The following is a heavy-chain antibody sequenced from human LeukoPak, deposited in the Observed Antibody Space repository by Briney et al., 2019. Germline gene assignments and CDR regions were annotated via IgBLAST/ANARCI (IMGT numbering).Heavy chain of an antibody. CDR1: GYTFTGYY. V-gene: IGHV1-2*02. CDR3: ARDLGYFWNYAHYFDY. D-gene: IGHD1-7*01. Sequence: ASVKVSCKASGYTFTGYYMHWVRQAPGQGLEWMGWINPNSGGTNYAQKFQGRVTMTRDTSISTAYMELSRLRSDDTAVYYCARDLGYFWNYAHYFDYRGQGTLVTVSS. J-gene: IGHJ4*02. CDR2: INPNSGGT.